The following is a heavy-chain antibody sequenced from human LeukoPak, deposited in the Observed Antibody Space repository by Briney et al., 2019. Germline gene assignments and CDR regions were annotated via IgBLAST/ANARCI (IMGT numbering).Heavy chain of an antibody. CDR1: GYSISSDYY. D-gene: IGHD1-26*01. CDR3: ARGKSRGSHIDY. Sequence: SETLSLTCSVSGYSISSDYYWGWIRQPPGKGLEWIGSIYHSGSTYYKPSLKSRVTILVDSSKNHFSLNVRSVTAADTAVYYCARGKSRGSHIDYWGQGTLVTVSS. V-gene: IGHV4-38-2*02. J-gene: IGHJ4*02. CDR2: IYHSGST.